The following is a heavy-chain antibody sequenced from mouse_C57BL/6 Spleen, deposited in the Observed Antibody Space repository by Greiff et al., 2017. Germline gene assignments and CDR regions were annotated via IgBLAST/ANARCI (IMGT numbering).Heavy chain of an antibody. CDR3: TTRWLLRSYWYFDV. V-gene: IGHV14-4*01. CDR1: GFNIKDDY. D-gene: IGHD2-3*01. Sequence: EVQLQQSGAELVRPGASVKLSCTASGFNIKDDYMHWVKQRPEQGLEWIGWIDPENGDTEYASKFQGKATVTADTSSNTAYLQLSSLTSEDTAVYYCTTRWLLRSYWYFDVWGTGTTVTVSS. CDR2: IDPENGDT. J-gene: IGHJ1*03.